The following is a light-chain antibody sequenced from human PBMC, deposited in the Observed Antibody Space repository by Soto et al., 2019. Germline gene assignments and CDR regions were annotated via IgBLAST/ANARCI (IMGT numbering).Light chain of an antibody. CDR2: AAS. CDR3: QQSYSSSIT. V-gene: IGKV1-39*01. J-gene: IGKJ5*01. CDR1: QSISSY. Sequence: DIQMTHSPSSLSASLVDIVTISWRASQSISSYLNWYHQKPGKAPKLLIYAASNLQSGVPSRFSGSGSGTEFTLTISSLHPDDLATYYCQQSYSSSITFGQGTRLEIK.